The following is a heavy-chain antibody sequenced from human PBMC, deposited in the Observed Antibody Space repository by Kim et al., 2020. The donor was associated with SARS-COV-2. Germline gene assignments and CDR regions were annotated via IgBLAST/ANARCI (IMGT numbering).Heavy chain of an antibody. D-gene: IGHD3-10*01. V-gene: IGHV1-18*04. CDR1: GYTFTSYG. CDR3: ARDSAPFFWSGALDAFDI. Sequence: ASVKVSCKASGYTFTSYGISWVRQAPGQGLEWMGWISAYNGNTNYAQKLQGRVTMTTDTSTSTAYMELRSLRSDDTAVYYCARDSAPFFWSGALDAFDIWGQGTMVTVSS. CDR2: ISAYNGNT. J-gene: IGHJ3*02.